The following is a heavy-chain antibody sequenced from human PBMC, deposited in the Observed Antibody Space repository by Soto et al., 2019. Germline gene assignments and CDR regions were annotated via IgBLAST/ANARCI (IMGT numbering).Heavy chain of an antibody. J-gene: IGHJ6*02. CDR3: AREGSGSYLPFAGDYYYGMDV. D-gene: IGHD3-10*01. CDR1: GGTFSSYT. Sequence: QVQLVQSGAEVKKPGSSVKVSCKASGGTFSSYTISWVRQAPGQGLEWMGRIIPILGIANYAQKFQGRVTITADKSTSTAYMELSSLRSEDTAVYYCAREGSGSYLPFAGDYYYGMDVWGQGTTVTVSS. CDR2: IIPILGIA. V-gene: IGHV1-69*08.